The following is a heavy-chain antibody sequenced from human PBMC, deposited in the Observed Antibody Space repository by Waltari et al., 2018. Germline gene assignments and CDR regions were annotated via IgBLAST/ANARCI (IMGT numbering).Heavy chain of an antibody. J-gene: IGHJ1*01. CDR3: VTGPRDKWVGRYSGEFFHH. V-gene: IGHV4-34*02. CDR2: NNLAGIT. D-gene: IGHD6-19*01. Sequence: QVQLQQWGAGLLRPSETLSLTCAVYGVSLSDYYWTLIRQPLGKGLEWLGENNLAGITYYNPSLEGRVSIVLDKSKNQFSLHLLSVTAADTALYYGVTGPRDKWVGRYSGEFFHHWGPGTLVTVSS. CDR1: GVSLSDYY.